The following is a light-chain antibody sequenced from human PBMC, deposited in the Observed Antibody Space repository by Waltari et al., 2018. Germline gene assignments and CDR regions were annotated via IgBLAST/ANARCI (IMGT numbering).Light chain of an antibody. J-gene: IGKJ1*01. CDR2: DAS. Sequence: DIQMTQSPSSLSASVGDRVTITCQASQDISNYLNWYQQKPGKAPKLLIYDASNLETGVPSRFSGSGSGTDFTFTISSLQPEDIATYYCQQSYGTPPTFGQGTKVEIK. V-gene: IGKV1-33*01. CDR3: QQSYGTPPT. CDR1: QDISNY.